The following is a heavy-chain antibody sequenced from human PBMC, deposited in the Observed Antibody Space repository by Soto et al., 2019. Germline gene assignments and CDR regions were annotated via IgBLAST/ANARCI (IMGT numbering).Heavy chain of an antibody. CDR2: ISYDGSNK. J-gene: IGHJ3*02. Sequence: QVQLVESGGGVVQPGRSLRLSCAASGFTFSSYAMHWVRQAPGKGLEWVAVISYDGSNKYYADSVKDRFTISRDNSKNTLYLQMNSLRAEDTAVYYCARGDTMMNAFDIWGQGTMVTVSS. CDR1: GFTFSSYA. CDR3: ARGDTMMNAFDI. V-gene: IGHV3-30-3*01. D-gene: IGHD3-22*01.